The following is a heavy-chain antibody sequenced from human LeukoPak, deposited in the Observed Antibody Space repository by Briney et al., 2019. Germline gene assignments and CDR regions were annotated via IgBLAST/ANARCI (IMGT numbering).Heavy chain of an antibody. CDR1: GFTFSSYA. CDR2: ISGSGGST. J-gene: IGHJ3*02. Sequence: PGGSLRLSCAASGFTFSSYAMSWVRQAPGKGLEWVSAISGSGGSTYYADSVKGRFTISRDNSKNTLYLQMNSLRDEDPAVYYCAKDGYYYDSSGYHDAFDIWGQGTMVTVSS. CDR3: AKDGYYYDSSGYHDAFDI. D-gene: IGHD3-22*01. V-gene: IGHV3-23*01.